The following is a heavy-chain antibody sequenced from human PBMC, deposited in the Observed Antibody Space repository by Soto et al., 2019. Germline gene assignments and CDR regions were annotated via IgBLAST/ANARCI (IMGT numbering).Heavy chain of an antibody. Sequence: SQTLSLTCAISGDSVSSNSAAWNWIGQSPSRGLEWLGRTYYRSKWYNDYAVSVKSRITINPDTSKNQFSLQLNSATPEDTAVYYCARDRVYDYVWGSLDYWGQGTLVTVSS. CDR1: GDSVSSNSAA. J-gene: IGHJ4*02. D-gene: IGHD3-16*01. CDR2: TYYRSKWYN. V-gene: IGHV6-1*01. CDR3: ARDRVYDYVWGSLDY.